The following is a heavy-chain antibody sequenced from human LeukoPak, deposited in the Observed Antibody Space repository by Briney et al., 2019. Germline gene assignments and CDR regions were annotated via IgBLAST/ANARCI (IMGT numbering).Heavy chain of an antibody. V-gene: IGHV4-4*09. J-gene: IGHJ4*02. CDR2: IYNSGST. D-gene: IGHD6-13*01. Sequence: SETLTLTCTVSGGSISSYYWSWIRQPPGKGLEWIGYIYNSGSTNYNPSLKSRVTISVDTSKNQFSLKLSSVTAADTAVYYCARRPYSSSWYFDYWGQGTLVTVSS. CDR1: GGSISSYY. CDR3: ARRPYSSSWYFDY.